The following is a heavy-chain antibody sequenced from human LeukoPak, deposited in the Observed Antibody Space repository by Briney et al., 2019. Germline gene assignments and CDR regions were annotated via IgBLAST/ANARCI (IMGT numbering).Heavy chain of an antibody. D-gene: IGHD5-24*01. J-gene: IGHJ4*02. Sequence: GGSLRLSCAASGFTFSRYWMSWVRQAPGKGLEWVANIKQDGNAKYYVDSVEGRFTISGDNAKNSLYLQMNSLRAEDTALYFCARTQERGPYYFDYWGQGTLVTVSS. CDR2: IKQDGNAK. CDR3: ARTQERGPYYFDY. V-gene: IGHV3-7*05. CDR1: GFTFSRYW.